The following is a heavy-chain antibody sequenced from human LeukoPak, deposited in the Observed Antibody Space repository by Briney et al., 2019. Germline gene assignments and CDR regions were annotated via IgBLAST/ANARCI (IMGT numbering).Heavy chain of an antibody. D-gene: IGHD6-13*01. Sequence: ASVKVSCKASGYTFTSYDINWVRQATGQGLEWMGWMNPNSGNTGYAQKFQGRVTMTRNTSISTAYMEPSSLRSEDTAVYYCARYPSKGIAAPGLWGQGTLVTVSS. CDR2: MNPNSGNT. J-gene: IGHJ4*02. CDR1: GYTFTSYD. V-gene: IGHV1-8*01. CDR3: ARYPSKGIAAPGL.